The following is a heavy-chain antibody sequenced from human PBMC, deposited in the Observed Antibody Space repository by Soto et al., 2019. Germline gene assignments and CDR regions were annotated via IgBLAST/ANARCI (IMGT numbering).Heavy chain of an antibody. V-gene: IGHV3-64D*06. CDR1: GFTFSSYA. CDR2: ISSNGGST. CDR3: VKGVVDSDYVGGSYHNPNFDY. D-gene: IGHD3-16*02. Sequence: GGSLRLSCSASGFTFSSYAMHWVRQAPGKGLEYVSAISSNGGSTYYADSVKGRFTISRDNSKNTLYLQMSSLRAEDTAAYYCVKGVVDSDYVGGSYHNPNFDYCGQGTRVTASS. J-gene: IGHJ4*02.